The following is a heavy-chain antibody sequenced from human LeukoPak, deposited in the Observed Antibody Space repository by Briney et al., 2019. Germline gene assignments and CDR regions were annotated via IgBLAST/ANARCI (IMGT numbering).Heavy chain of an antibody. V-gene: IGHV3-21*06. CDR3: ARADCSGSTCYLRHSWFDP. CDR1: GFTLSTFD. D-gene: IGHD2-2*01. CDR2: ISTSSRYI. J-gene: IGHJ5*02. Sequence: PGGSLRLSCAASGFTLSTFDMNWVRQAPGKGLEWVSSISTSSRYIYYRDSVKGRFTISRDDAKNSLYLQMNSLTVEDTAVYYCARADCSGSTCYLRHSWFDPWGQATLVTVSS.